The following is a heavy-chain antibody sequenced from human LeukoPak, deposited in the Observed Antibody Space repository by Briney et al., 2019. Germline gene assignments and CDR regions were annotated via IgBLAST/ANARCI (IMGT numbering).Heavy chain of an antibody. CDR1: GGTFTTYA. D-gene: IGHD5-18*01. V-gene: IGHV1-69*04. CDR3: ARFPVRGYTYGSVIHHMDV. CDR2: IIPILDVA. J-gene: IGHJ6*02. Sequence: SVKVSCKASGGTFTTYAITWVRQAPGQGLEWMGRIIPILDVADSAQRFQGRVTITADRSTSTVYMELNSLRSEDTAIYYCARFPVRGYTYGSVIHHMDVWGQGTTVIVSS.